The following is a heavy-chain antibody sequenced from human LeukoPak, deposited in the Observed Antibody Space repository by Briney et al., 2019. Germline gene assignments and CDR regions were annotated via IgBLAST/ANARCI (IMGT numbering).Heavy chain of an antibody. V-gene: IGHV3-11*01. CDR3: ARVGVEYQLLSQKYFDY. Sequence: AGGSLRLSCAASGFTFSDYYMSRIRQAPGKGLEWVSYISSSGSTIYYADSVKGRFTISRDNAKNSLYLQMNSLRAEDTAVYYCARVGVEYQLLSQKYFDYWGQGTLVTVSS. CDR2: ISSSGSTI. D-gene: IGHD2-2*01. CDR1: GFTFSDYY. J-gene: IGHJ4*02.